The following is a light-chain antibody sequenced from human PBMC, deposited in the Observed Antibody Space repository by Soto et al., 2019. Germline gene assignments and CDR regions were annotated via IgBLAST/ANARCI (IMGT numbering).Light chain of an antibody. J-gene: IGKJ1*01. V-gene: IGKV3-20*01. CDR1: QSVSSSD. CDR3: HLYGASPPT. Sequence: EVVLTQSPGTPALSPGGRATLSCRASQSVSSSDLAWYQQKPGQAPRPLISGASRRATGIPDRFSASGSGTDFTLTISRLEPEDFAVFYCHLYGASPPTFGQGTKVDIK. CDR2: GAS.